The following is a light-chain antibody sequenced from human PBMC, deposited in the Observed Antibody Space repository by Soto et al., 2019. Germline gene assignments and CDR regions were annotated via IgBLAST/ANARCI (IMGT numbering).Light chain of an antibody. V-gene: IGKV1-8*01. Sequence: AIRMTQSPSSLSASTGDRVTITCRASQGISSYLAWYQQKPGKAPKLLIYAASTLQSGVPSRFSGSGSGTDFTLTISCLQSEDFAVYYCQQYNNWPPVTFGQGTKVDIK. J-gene: IGKJ1*01. CDR3: QQYNNWPPVT. CDR2: AAS. CDR1: QGISSY.